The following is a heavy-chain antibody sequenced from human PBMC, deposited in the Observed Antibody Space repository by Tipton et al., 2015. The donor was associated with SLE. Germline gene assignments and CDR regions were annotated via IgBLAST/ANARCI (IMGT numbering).Heavy chain of an antibody. J-gene: IGHJ3*02. CDR2: IKEDGSAK. CDR3: VRGYNWAYDI. Sequence: QLVQSGSELKKPGASVKVSCKASGYTFTNYAMNWVRQAPGQGLEWVANIKEDGSAKYYVDSVKGRFTISRDNAKHSLYLQMNSLRAEDTAVYYCVRGYNWAYDIWGQGTMVTISS. CDR1: GYTFTNYA. D-gene: IGHD1-1*01. V-gene: IGHV3-7*02.